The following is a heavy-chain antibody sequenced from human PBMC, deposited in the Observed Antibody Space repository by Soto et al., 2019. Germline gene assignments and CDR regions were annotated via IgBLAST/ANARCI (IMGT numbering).Heavy chain of an antibody. CDR2: IYYLGST. V-gene: IGHV4-59*01. CDR3: ARDGYDGSGSPYPAY. D-gene: IGHD3-10*01. Sequence: SETLSLTCSVSGGSMSEYFWSWIRQSPGKGLEWIGYIYYLGSTDYNPSLKSRVTISVDTSKRQFSLRLTSVTAADTAVYYCARDGYDGSGSPYPAYWVPGTQVTVSS. CDR1: GGSMSEYF. J-gene: IGHJ4*02.